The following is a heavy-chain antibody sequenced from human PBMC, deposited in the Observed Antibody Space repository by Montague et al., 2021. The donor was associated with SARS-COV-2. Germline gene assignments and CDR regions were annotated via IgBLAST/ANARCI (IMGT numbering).Heavy chain of an antibody. V-gene: IGHV4-38-2*02. CDR2: IYYSGST. CDR1: GYSINSNYY. CDR3: ARLARGEYYDFWSGSHEYPRYYYGMDV. J-gene: IGHJ6*02. D-gene: IGHD3-3*01. Sequence: SETLSLTCTVSGYSINSNYYWGWIRQPPGKGLEWIGYIYYSGSTNYNPSLKSRVTISVDTSKNQFSLKLSSVTAADTAVYYCARLARGEYYDFWSGSHEYPRYYYGMDVWGQGTTVPVSS.